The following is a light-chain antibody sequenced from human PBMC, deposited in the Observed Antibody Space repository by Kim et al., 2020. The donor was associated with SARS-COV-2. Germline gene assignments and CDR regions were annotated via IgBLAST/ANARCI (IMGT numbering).Light chain of an antibody. CDR3: SSYAGGNNLV. Sequence: GQSVTISCPGASSDVGGYNYVSWYQQHPGKAPKLMIYEVTKRPSGVPDRFSGSKSGNTASLTVSGLQAEDEADYYCSSYAGGNNLVFGGGTKLTVL. CDR1: SSDVGGYNY. CDR2: EVT. V-gene: IGLV2-8*01. J-gene: IGLJ2*01.